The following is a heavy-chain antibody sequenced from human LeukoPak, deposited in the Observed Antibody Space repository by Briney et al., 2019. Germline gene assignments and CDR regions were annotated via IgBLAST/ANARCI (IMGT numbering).Heavy chain of an antibody. J-gene: IGHJ4*02. CDR2: IYSGGST. D-gene: IGHD6-13*01. V-gene: IGHV3-53*01. CDR3: ARGSSSSWDEYYFDY. CDR1: GFTVSSNY. Sequence: GGSLRLSCAASGFTVSSNYMSWVRQAPGKGLEWVSVIYSGGSTYYADSVKGRFTISRDNSKNTLYLQMNSLRAEDTAVYYRARGSSSSWDEYYFDYWGQGTLVTVSS.